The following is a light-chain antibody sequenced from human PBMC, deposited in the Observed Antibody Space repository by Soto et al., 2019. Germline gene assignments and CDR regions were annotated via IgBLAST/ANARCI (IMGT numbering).Light chain of an antibody. Sequence: DIQMTQSPSSLSASVGDRVTITCRASQSISSYLNWYQQKPGKAPKLLIYAASSLQSGVPSRFSGSGSGTDFTLTISSLLPEDFATYYCQQSYSTPLFGPGTKVDI. J-gene: IGKJ3*01. V-gene: IGKV1-39*01. CDR2: AAS. CDR1: QSISSY. CDR3: QQSYSTPL.